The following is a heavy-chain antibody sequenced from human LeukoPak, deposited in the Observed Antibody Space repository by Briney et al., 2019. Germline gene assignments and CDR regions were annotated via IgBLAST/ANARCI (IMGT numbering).Heavy chain of an antibody. J-gene: IGHJ3*02. CDR1: GGSISNYY. CDR2: IYYSGST. V-gene: IGHV4-59*01. D-gene: IGHD6-13*01. Sequence: SETLSLTCTVSGGSISNYYWNWIRQPPGKGLEWIAYIYYSGSTNYNPSLKSRVTISVDTPKNQFSLKLNSVTAADTAVYYCARDRQSSSWYGGAFDIWGQGTMVTVSS. CDR3: ARDRQSSSWYGGAFDI.